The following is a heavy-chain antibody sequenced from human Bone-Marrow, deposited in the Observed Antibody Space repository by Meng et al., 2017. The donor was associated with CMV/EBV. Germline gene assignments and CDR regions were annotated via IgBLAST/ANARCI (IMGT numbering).Heavy chain of an antibody. CDR1: GYTFHGYY. V-gene: IGHV1-2*02. Sequence: VQLVRSGDEVKKPGASVKVSCNASGYTFHGYYMHWVRQAPGQGLEWMGWINPNSGGTNYAQKFQGRVTMTRDTSISTAYMELSRLRSDDTAVYYCARGCRGSYPLVDYWGQGTLVTVSS. CDR3: ARGCRGSYPLVDY. D-gene: IGHD1-26*01. J-gene: IGHJ4*02. CDR2: INPNSGGT.